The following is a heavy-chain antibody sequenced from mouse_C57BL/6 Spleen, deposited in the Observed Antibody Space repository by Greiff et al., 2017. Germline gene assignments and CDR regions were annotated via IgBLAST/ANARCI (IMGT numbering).Heavy chain of an antibody. CDR2: IYPGSGST. D-gene: IGHD1-1*01. J-gene: IGHJ4*01. V-gene: IGHV1-55*01. CDR3: ASHYYYGSSYGDMDY. CDR1: GYTFTSYW. Sequence: QVQLQQPGAELVKPGASVKMSCKASGYTFTSYWITWVKQRPGQGLEWIGDIYPGSGSTNYNEKFKSKATLTVDTSSSTAYMQLSSLTSEDSAVYYCASHYYYGSSYGDMDYWGQGTSVTVSS.